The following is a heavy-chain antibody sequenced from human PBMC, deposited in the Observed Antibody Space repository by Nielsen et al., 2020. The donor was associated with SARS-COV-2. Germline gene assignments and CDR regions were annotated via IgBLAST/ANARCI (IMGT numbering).Heavy chain of an antibody. J-gene: IGHJ6*02. V-gene: IGHV1-3*01. D-gene: IGHD2-8*01. Sequence: ASVKVSCKASGYTFTSYAMHWVRQAPGQRLEWMGWINAGNGNTKYSQKFQGRVTITRDTSASTAYMELRSLRSDDTAVYYCAREGNGLGYYYYGMDVWGQGTTVTVSS. CDR1: GYTFTSYA. CDR3: AREGNGLGYYYYGMDV. CDR2: INAGNGNT.